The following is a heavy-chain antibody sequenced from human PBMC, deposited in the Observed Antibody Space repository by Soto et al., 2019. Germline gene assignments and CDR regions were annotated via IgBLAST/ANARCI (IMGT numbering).Heavy chain of an antibody. J-gene: IGHJ4*02. V-gene: IGHV4-34*01. D-gene: IGHD2-21*01. CDR1: GASLSDNY. Sequence: PSETLSLTCAVYGASLSDNYCNWLRQPPGKGLEWIGEINHSGNTNYNPSLRSRVTISIDTSKNQLSLNLRSVSAADTAVYYCAGGREIDRFDYWGQGVVVTVSS. CDR3: AGGREIDRFDY. CDR2: INHSGNT.